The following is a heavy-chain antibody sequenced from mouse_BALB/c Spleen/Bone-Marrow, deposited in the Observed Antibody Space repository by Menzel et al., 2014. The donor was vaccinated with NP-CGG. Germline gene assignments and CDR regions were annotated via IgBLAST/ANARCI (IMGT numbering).Heavy chain of an antibody. CDR3: TRSNYGYWYFDV. CDR1: GYTFTRYY. V-gene: IGHV1S81*02. D-gene: IGHD1-1*01. Sequence: VQLQQSGAELVKPGASVKLSCKASGYTFTRYYMYWVKQRPGRGLEWIGEINPTNGGTNFNEKFKSKATLTVDKSSSTAYMQLSSLTSEDSAVYYCTRSNYGYWYFDVWGAGTTVTVSS. J-gene: IGHJ1*01. CDR2: INPTNGGT.